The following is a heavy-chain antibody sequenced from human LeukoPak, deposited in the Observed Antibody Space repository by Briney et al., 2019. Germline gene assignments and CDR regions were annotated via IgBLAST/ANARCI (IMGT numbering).Heavy chain of an antibody. Sequence: GASVKVSCKTSGYTFTGYYIHLLRQAPGQGLEWMAWIDPNSGGTNYAYKFQGRVTMTRDTSISTAYMEVSSLRSDDTAVYYCALEDIVVVPAALEDYWGQGTLVTVSS. CDR3: ALEDIVVVPAALEDY. CDR1: GYTFTGYY. D-gene: IGHD2-2*01. J-gene: IGHJ4*02. CDR2: IDPNSGGT. V-gene: IGHV1-2*02.